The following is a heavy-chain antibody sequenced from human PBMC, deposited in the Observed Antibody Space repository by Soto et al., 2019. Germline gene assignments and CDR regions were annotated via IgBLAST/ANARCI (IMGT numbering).Heavy chain of an antibody. V-gene: IGHV3-21*01. D-gene: IGHD6-13*01. J-gene: IGHJ4*02. CDR1: GFTFSSYS. CDR2: ISSSSSYI. Sequence: PGGSLRLSCAASGFTFSSYSMNWVRQAPGKGLEWVSSISSSSSYIYYADSVKGRFTISRDNAKNSLYLQMNSLRAEDTAVYYCARDSLSEIAAAGIVDYWGQGTLVTVSS. CDR3: ARDSLSEIAAAGIVDY.